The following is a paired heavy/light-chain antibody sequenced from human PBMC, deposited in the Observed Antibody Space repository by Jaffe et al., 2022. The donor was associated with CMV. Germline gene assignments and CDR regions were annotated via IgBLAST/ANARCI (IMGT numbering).Heavy chain of an antibody. J-gene: IGHJ6*02. CDR3: ARSSGWWYYYYYYGMDV. D-gene: IGHD6-19*01. CDR2: ISSSGSTI. Sequence: QVQLVESGGGLVKPGGSLRLSCAASGFTFSDYYMSWIRQAPGKGLEWVSYISSSGSTIYYADSVKGRFTISRDNAKNSLYLQMNSLRAEDTAVYYCARSSGWWYYYYYYGMDVWGQGTTVTVSS. V-gene: IGHV3-11*01. CDR1: GFTFSDYY.
Light chain of an antibody. CDR3: MQSIQLPPT. CDR1: QSLLHSDGKTY. CDR2: EVS. V-gene: IGKV2D-29*02. J-gene: IGKJ1*01. Sequence: DIVMTQTPLSLSVTPGQPASISCKSSQSLLHSDGKTYLYWYLQKPGQSPQLLIYEVSNRFSGVPDRFSGSGSGTDFTLKISRVEAEDVGVYYCMQSIQLPPTFGQGTKVEIK.